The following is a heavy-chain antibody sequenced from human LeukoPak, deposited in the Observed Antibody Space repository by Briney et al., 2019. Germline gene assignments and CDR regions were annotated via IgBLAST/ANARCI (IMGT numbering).Heavy chain of an antibody. V-gene: IGHV1-8*03. CDR3: ARAHFWSGYDY. CDR1: GYTFTRYG. J-gene: IGHJ4*02. CDR2: MNPNSSNT. Sequence: GASVKVSCKASGYTFTRYGISWVRQATGQGLEWMGWMNPNSSNTGYAQKFQGRVTITRNTSISTAYMELSSLRSEDTAVYYCARAHFWSGYDYWGQGTLVTVSS. D-gene: IGHD3-3*02.